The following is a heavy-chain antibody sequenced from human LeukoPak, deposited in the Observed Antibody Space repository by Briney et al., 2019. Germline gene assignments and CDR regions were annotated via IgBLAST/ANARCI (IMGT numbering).Heavy chain of an antibody. D-gene: IGHD2-21*01. J-gene: IGHJ4*02. CDR3: ARDSVVMDF. Sequence: GGSLRLTCAASGFTFSTYWMHWVRQAPGKGLVWVSRVNSDRSTTSYADSVKGRITISRDNAKNTLYLQMNSLRAEDTAVYYCARDSVVMDFWGQGTLVTVSS. CDR2: VNSDRSTT. V-gene: IGHV3-74*01. CDR1: GFTFSTYW.